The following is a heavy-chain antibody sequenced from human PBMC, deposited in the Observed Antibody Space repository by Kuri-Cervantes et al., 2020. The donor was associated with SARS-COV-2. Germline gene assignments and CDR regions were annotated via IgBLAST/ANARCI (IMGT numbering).Heavy chain of an antibody. CDR2: INPNSGGT. CDR1: GYTFTGYY. D-gene: IGHD2-2*02. CDR3: ARDGTEHQLLYTPDY. V-gene: IGHV1-2*02. J-gene: IGHJ4*02. Sequence: ASVKVSCKASGYTFTGYYMHWVRQAPGQGLEWMGWINPNSGGTNYAQKFQGRVTMTRDTSISTAYMELSRLRSDDTAVYYCARDGTEHQLLYTPDYWGQGTLVTVSS.